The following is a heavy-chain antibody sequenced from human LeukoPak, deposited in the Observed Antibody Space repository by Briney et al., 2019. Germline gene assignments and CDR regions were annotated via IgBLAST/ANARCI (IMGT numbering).Heavy chain of an antibody. Sequence: SVKVSCKASGGTFSSYAIRWVRQAPGQGLEWMGRIIPILGIANYAQKFQGRVTITADKSTSTAYMELSSLRSEDTAVYYCHYYYDSSGYYAYFDYWGQGTLVTVS. V-gene: IGHV1-69*04. D-gene: IGHD3-22*01. CDR2: IIPILGIA. J-gene: IGHJ4*02. CDR1: GGTFSSYA. CDR3: HYYYDSSGYYAYFDY.